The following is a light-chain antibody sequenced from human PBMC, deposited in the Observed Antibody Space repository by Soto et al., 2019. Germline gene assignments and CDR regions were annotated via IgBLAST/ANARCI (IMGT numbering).Light chain of an antibody. CDR3: QQIHSTSSYT. CDR2: AAS. J-gene: IGKJ2*01. V-gene: IGKV1-39*01. Sequence: DIPMTQSPSSLSASVGDRVTITCRASQNIRNYLNWYQQRPGKTPYLLVYAASNLRGGVPSRFSGSGSGTVLTLTINSLQPEDFATYYCQQIHSTSSYTFGQGTRVDIK. CDR1: QNIRNY.